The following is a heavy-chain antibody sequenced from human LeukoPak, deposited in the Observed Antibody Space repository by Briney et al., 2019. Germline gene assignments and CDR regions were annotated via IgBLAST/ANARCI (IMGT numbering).Heavy chain of an antibody. CDR3: ARADGSGSYYTVYYFDY. J-gene: IGHJ4*02. D-gene: IGHD3-10*01. CDR1: GGSISSYF. V-gene: IGHV4-59*12. Sequence: SETLSLTCTVSGGSISSYFWSWIRQSPGKGLEWIGSIYYSGSTYYNPSLKSRVTISVDTSKNQFSLKLSSVTAADTAVYYCARADGSGSYYTVYYFDYWGQGTLVTVSS. CDR2: IYYSGST.